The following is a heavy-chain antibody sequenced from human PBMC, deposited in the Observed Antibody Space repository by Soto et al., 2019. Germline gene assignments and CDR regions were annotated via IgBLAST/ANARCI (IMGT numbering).Heavy chain of an antibody. J-gene: IGHJ3*02. D-gene: IGHD3-16*01. CDR1: GFTFSSYT. V-gene: IGHV3-21*01. Sequence: EVQLVESGGGLVKPGGSLRLSCAAFGFTFSSYTMNWVRQAPGKGLEWVSSISSSSSYIYYADSVKGRFTIPRDNAKTLLYLQMNSLRAEDTAVYYCARDRGGDLKDFDIWGQGTMVTVSS. CDR2: ISSSSSYI. CDR3: ARDRGGDLKDFDI.